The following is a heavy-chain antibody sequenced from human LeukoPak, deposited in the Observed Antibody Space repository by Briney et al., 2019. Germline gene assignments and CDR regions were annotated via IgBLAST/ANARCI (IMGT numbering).Heavy chain of an antibody. J-gene: IGHJ6*03. V-gene: IGHV3-20*04. Sequence: PGGSLRLSCAASGLTFDDYGMSWVRQAPGKGLEWVSGINWNGGSTGYADSVKGRFTISRDNAKNSLYLQMNSLRAEDTAVYYCARGVPKTSYYYYYMDVWGKGTTVTVSS. CDR1: GLTFDDYG. D-gene: IGHD4-11*01. CDR3: ARGVPKTSYYYYYMDV. CDR2: INWNGGST.